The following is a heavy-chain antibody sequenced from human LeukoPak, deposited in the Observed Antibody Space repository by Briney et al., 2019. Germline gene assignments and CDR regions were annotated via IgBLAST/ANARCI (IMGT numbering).Heavy chain of an antibody. Sequence: ASVKVSCKASGGTFSSYAISWVRQAPGQGLEWMGRIIPILGIANYAQKFQGRVTITADKSTSTAYMELSSLRSEDTAVYYCARELQDIVASNFDYWGQGTLVTVSS. CDR1: GGTFSSYA. D-gene: IGHD5-12*01. J-gene: IGHJ4*02. V-gene: IGHV1-69*04. CDR2: IIPILGIA. CDR3: ARELQDIVASNFDY.